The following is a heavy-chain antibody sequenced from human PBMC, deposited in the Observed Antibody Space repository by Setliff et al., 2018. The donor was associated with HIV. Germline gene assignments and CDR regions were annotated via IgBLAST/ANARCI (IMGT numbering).Heavy chain of an antibody. D-gene: IGHD6-25*01. CDR1: GYSFTDYP. CDR3: ARVRLGYNDLTPPRYTHALGY. CDR2: INPNTGDT. V-gene: IGHV1-2*02. Sequence: ASVKVSCKASGYSFTDYPLHWVRQAPGQGLEWMGWINPNTGDTRYAQNFRGRVTVTRDTSISTAYLELNRLQSDDTAMYFCARVRLGYNDLTPPRYTHALGYWGQGTLVTVSS. J-gene: IGHJ4*02.